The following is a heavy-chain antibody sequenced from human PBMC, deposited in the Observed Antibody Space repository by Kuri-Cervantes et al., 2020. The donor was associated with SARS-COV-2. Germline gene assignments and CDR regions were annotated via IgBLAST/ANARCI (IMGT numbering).Heavy chain of an antibody. V-gene: IGHV4-39*07. CDR1: GGSISSSSYY. CDR2: IYHSGST. D-gene: IGHD3-3*01. CDR3: ARTYLLEWTPGAPAHFDY. Sequence: GSLRLSCTVSGGSISSSSYYWGWIRQPPGKGLEWIGSIYHSGSTYYNPSLKSRVTISVDTSKNQFSLKLSSVTAADTAVYYCARTYLLEWTPGAPAHFDYWGQGTLVTVSS. J-gene: IGHJ4*02.